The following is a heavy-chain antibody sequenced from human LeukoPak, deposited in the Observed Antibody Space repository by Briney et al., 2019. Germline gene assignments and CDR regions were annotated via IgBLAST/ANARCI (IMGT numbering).Heavy chain of an antibody. CDR1: GGSISSGSYY. CDR3: ARGERSKGWQQLVMPHWYYYYMDV. V-gene: IGHV4-61*02. Sequence: SETLSLTCTVSGGSISSGSYYWSWIRQPAGKGLEWIGRIYTSGSTNYNPSLKSRVTISVDTSKNQFSLKLSSVTAADTAVYYCARGERSKGWQQLVMPHWYYYYMDVWGKGTTVTVSS. J-gene: IGHJ6*03. CDR2: IYTSGST. D-gene: IGHD6-13*01.